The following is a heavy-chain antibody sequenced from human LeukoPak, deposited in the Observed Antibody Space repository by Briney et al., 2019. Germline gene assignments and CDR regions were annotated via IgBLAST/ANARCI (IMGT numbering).Heavy chain of an antibody. CDR1: GYTFTSYG. CDR2: INTYNGNT. V-gene: IGHV1-18*01. J-gene: IGHJ5*02. CDR3: ARGSSGWNPRYWFDP. D-gene: IGHD6-19*01. Sequence: ASVKVSCKASGYTFTSYGISWVRQAPGQGLEWMGWINTYNGNTKYAQTLQGRVTMTRDTSISTAYMELSRLRSDDTAVYYCARGSSGWNPRYWFDPWGQGTLVTVSS.